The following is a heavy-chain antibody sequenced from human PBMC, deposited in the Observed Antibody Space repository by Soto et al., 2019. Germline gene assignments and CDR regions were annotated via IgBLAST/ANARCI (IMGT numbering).Heavy chain of an antibody. J-gene: IGHJ3*01. CDR3: AHAYFYDGSAYYFNRMKQVFDL. V-gene: IGHV2-5*02. D-gene: IGHD3-22*01. Sequence: SGPTLVNPTQTLTLTCTFSGFSLSTSGVGVGWIRQPPGKALEWLALIYWDDDKRYSPSLKSRLTITKDTSKNQVVLTMTNMDPVDTATYYCAHAYFYDGSAYYFNRMKQVFDLWGQGTMVTVSS. CDR2: IYWDDDK. CDR1: GFSLSTSGVG.